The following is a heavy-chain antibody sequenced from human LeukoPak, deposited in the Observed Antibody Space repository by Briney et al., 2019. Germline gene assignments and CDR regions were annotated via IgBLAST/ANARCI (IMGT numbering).Heavy chain of an antibody. D-gene: IGHD2-2*01. V-gene: IGHV1-69*04. Sequence: ASVKVSCKASGGTFSSYAISWVRQAPGQGLEWMGRIIPILGIANYAQKFQGRVTITADKSTSTAYMELSSLRSEDTAVYYCARVVVPAEDYYYYGMDVWGQGTTVTVSS. J-gene: IGHJ6*02. CDR3: ARVVVPAEDYYYYGMDV. CDR1: GGTFSSYA. CDR2: IIPILGIA.